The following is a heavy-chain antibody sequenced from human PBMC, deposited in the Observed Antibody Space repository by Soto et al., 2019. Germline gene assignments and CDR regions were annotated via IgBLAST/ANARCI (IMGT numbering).Heavy chain of an antibody. D-gene: IGHD4-17*01. CDR2: IIPIFGTA. CDR1: GGTFSSYA. V-gene: IGHV1-69*12. Sequence: QVQLVQSGAEVKKPGSSVKVSCKASGGTFSSYAISWVRQAPGQGLEWMGGIIPIFGTANYAQKFQGRVTITADEATSTAYVELSSLRSEDTAVYYCARPGTVTIGDSNWFDPWGQGTLVTVSS. J-gene: IGHJ5*02. CDR3: ARPGTVTIGDSNWFDP.